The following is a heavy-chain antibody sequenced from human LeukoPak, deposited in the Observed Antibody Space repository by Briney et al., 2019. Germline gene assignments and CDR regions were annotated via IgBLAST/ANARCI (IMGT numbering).Heavy chain of an antibody. J-gene: IGHJ4*02. CDR1: GYTFTNYY. CDR2: INPSGGST. D-gene: IGHD3-3*01. CDR3: ARDAIENYDFWSGSYYFFDY. V-gene: IGHV1-46*01. Sequence: ASVKVSCKSSGYTFTNYYIHWVRQAPGQGLEWMGIINPSGGSTTYAQGFQDRVTMTRDTSTSTVYMKLSSLTSEDTAVYYCARDAIENYDFWSGSYYFFDYWGQGTLVTVSS.